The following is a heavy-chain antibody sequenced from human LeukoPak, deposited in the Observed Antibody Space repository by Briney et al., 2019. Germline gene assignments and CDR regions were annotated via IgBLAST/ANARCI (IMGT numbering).Heavy chain of an antibody. CDR1: EFAFSSYS. CDR3: ARDEETVAGLNGFDL. CDR2: ITSGSKYI. J-gene: IGHJ4*02. Sequence: GGSLRLSCAASEFAFSSYSMNWFRQAPGKGLEWVASITSGSKYIFYADSVRGRFTISRDNAENSLFLHMKSLRADDTGVYFCARDEETVAGLNGFDLRGQGTLVTVSS. V-gene: IGHV3-21*01. D-gene: IGHD6-19*01.